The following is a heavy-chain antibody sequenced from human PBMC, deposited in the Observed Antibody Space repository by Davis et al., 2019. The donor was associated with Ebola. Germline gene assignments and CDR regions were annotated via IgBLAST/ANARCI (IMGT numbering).Heavy chain of an antibody. Sequence: ASVKVSCKASGYTFTGYYIHWVRQAPGQGLEWMGWINPNSGGTNYAQTFQGRVTMTRDTSISTAYMELSRLRSDDTAVYYCARVWVAGTGIFDYWGQGTLVTVSS. CDR2: INPNSGGT. CDR3: ARVWVAGTGIFDY. CDR1: GYTFTGYY. J-gene: IGHJ4*02. D-gene: IGHD6-19*01. V-gene: IGHV1-2*02.